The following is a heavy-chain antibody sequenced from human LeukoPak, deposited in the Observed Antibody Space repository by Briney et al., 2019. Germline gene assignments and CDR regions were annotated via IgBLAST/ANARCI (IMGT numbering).Heavy chain of an antibody. D-gene: IGHD6-19*01. CDR3: TRGGSVPATRSFDY. J-gene: IGHJ4*02. V-gene: IGHV3-66*01. CDR2: IYSGGTT. CDR1: GFTVSSDY. Sequence: GGSLRLSCSASGFTVSSDYMSWVRQAPGKGLTWLSVIYSGGTTYYADSVKGRFTISRDNSKNTVYLQMNSLRVEDTAVYYCTRGGSVPATRSFDYWGQGTLVTVSS.